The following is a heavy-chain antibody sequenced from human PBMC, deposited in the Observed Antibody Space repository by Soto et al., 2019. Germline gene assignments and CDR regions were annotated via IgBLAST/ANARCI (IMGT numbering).Heavy chain of an antibody. CDR2: ISYDGSNK. J-gene: IGHJ4*02. Sequence: QVQLVESGGGVVQPGRSLRLSCAASGFTFSSYGMHWVRQAPGKGLEWVAVISYDGSNKYYADSVKGQFTISRDNSKNTLYLQMNSLRAEDTAVYYCASNYGAIHRWLNWGQGTLVTVSS. CDR1: GFTFSSYG. CDR3: ASNYGAIHRWLN. V-gene: IGHV3-30*03. D-gene: IGHD4-17*01.